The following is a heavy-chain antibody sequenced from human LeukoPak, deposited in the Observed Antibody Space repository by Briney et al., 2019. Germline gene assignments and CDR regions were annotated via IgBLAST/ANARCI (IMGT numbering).Heavy chain of an antibody. CDR1: GYTFTSHY. J-gene: IGHJ5*02. CDR2: ISPSGGST. CDR3: ARDVSTTSSWWFDP. Sequence: GASVKVSCKASGYTFTSHYMHWVRQAPDQGLEWMGIISPSGGSTSYAQNFQGRVTMTRDMFTRTDYMELSSLRYEDTAVYYCARDVSTTSSWWFDPWGQGTLVIVSS. D-gene: IGHD2/OR15-2a*01. V-gene: IGHV1-46*01.